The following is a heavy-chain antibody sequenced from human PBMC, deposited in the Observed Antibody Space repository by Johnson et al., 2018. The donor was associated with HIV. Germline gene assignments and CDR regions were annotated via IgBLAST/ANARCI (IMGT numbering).Heavy chain of an antibody. CDR3: AGSPSEWDAFDI. CDR1: GFNFENYG. CDR2: IWYDGSNK. Sequence: QVQLVESGGGVVRPGGSLRLSCAASGFNFENYGMTWIRQAPEKGLEWVAVIWYDGSNKYYADSVKGRFTISRDNAKNSLYLQMNSLRAEDTAVYYCAGSPSEWDAFDIWGQGTMVTVSS. V-gene: IGHV3-33*08. J-gene: IGHJ3*02. D-gene: IGHD3-3*01.